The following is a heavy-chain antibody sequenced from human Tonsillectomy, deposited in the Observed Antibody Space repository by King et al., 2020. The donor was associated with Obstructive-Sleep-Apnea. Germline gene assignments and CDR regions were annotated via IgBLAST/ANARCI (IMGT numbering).Heavy chain of an antibody. CDR1: GYTLTSYA. CDR2: INAGNGNT. V-gene: IGHV1-3*01. CDR3: ARDTTNRNGDYLDY. D-gene: IGHD1-14*01. J-gene: IGHJ4*02. Sequence: QLVQSGAEVKKPGASVKVSCKASGYTLTSYAMHWVRQAPGQRLQWMGWINAGNGNTKYSQEFQGRVTITSDTSASTAYMELSSLRSEDTAVYYCARDTTNRNGDYLDYWGQGTLVTDSS.